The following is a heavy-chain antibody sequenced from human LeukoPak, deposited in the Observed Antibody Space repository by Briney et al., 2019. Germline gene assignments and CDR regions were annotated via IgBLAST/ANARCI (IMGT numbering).Heavy chain of an antibody. CDR2: ITSSGTST. CDR3: ARDVGATTSATFDL. CDR1: GFTFSDYY. Sequence: PGGSLRLSCDASGFTFSDYYMTWIRQAPGKGLEWISYITSSGTSTYYPVSVRGRFTISRDNARNSVYLQVKHLRADDTAVYYCARDVGATTSATFDLWGQGTMVTVSS. J-gene: IGHJ3*01. V-gene: IGHV3-11*01. D-gene: IGHD1-26*01.